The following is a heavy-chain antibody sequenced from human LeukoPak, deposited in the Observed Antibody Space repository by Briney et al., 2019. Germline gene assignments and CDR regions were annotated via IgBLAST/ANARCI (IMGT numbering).Heavy chain of an antibody. CDR3: APQITMLRGVEPLIFDY. D-gene: IGHD3-10*01. V-gene: IGHV3-23*01. CDR1: GFTFSSYA. J-gene: IGHJ4*02. CDR2: VSGSGGST. Sequence: GSLSLSCAASGFTFSSYAMSWVRQAPGKGLEWVSTVSGSGGSTYYADSVKGRFTISRDNSKNTLYLQMNGLRAEDTAVYYCAPQITMLRGVEPLIFDYWGQGTLVTVSS.